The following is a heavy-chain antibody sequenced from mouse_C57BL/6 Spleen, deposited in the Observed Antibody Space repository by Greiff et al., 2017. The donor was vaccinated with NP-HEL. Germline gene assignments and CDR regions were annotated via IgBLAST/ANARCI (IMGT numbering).Heavy chain of an antibody. CDR3: ARGGYYDYDGGYYFDY. V-gene: IGHV1-81*01. D-gene: IGHD2-4*01. J-gene: IGHJ2*01. CDR2: IYPRSGNT. Sequence: VQLMESGAELARPGASVKLSCKASGYTFTSYGISWVKQRTGQGLEWIGEIYPRSGNTYYNEKFKGKATLTADKSSSTAYMELRSLTSEDSAVYFCARGGYYDYDGGYYFDYWGQGTTLTVSS. CDR1: GYTFTSYG.